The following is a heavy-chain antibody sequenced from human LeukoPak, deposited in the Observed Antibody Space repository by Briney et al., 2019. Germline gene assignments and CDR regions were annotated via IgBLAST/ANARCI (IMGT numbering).Heavy chain of an antibody. D-gene: IGHD2-8*01. J-gene: IGHJ6*02. CDR2: IRSKAYGGTA. V-gene: IGHV3-49*04. Sequence: AGGSLRLSCTPSGFTFGDYALTWVRQAPGKGLEWVGFIRSKAYGGTADYAESVRGRFTISRDDSKSIAYLQMKSLKTDDTADYYCAREMLNEVSYYYNALDVWGQGTTVIVSS. CDR3: AREMLNEVSYYYNALDV. CDR1: GFTFGDYA.